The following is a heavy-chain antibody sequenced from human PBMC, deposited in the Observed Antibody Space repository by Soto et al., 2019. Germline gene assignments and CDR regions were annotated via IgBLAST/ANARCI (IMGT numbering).Heavy chain of an antibody. CDR2: IYASGSP. CDR1: GGSVSVYY. CDR3: ARGVGSSPPQY. J-gene: IGHJ4*02. V-gene: IGHV4-59*02. Sequence: PSETLSLTCTISGGSVSVYYWSWIRQSTGQGLEWIGYIYASGSPYYNPSLRRRVTISADTSKNQISLKLTSPTAADTAVYYCARGVGSSPPQYWGRGTLVTVSS. D-gene: IGHD1-26*01.